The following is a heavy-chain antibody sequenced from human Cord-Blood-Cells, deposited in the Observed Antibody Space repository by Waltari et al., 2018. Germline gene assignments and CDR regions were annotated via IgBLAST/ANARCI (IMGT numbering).Heavy chain of an antibody. V-gene: IGHV4-39*01. CDR1: GGSISSSSYY. CDR2: IYYSGST. CDR3: ARGSASDMDV. J-gene: IGHJ6*03. Sequence: QLQLQESGPGLVEPSETLSLTCTVSGGSISSSSYYWGWIRQPPGKGLEWIGSIYYSGSTYYNPSLKSRVTISVDTSKNQFSLKLSSVTAADTAVYYCARGSASDMDVWGKGTTVTVSS.